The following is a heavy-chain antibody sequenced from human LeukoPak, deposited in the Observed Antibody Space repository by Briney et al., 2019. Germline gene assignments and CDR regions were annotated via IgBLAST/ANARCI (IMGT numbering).Heavy chain of an antibody. D-gene: IGHD6-13*01. CDR1: GGSTSSSSYY. CDR2: IYYSGST. Sequence: SETLSLTCTVSGGSTSSSSYYWGWIRQPPGKGLEWIGSIYYSGSTYYNPSLKSRVTISVDTSKNQFSLKLSSVTAADTAVYYCARDLRRSFSQLDQVAFDPWGQGTLVTVSS. J-gene: IGHJ5*02. V-gene: IGHV4-39*07. CDR3: ARDLRRSFSQLDQVAFDP.